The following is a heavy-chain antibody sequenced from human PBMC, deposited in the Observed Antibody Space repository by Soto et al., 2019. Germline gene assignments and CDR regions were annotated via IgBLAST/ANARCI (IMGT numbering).Heavy chain of an antibody. CDR1: GASISSSSFY. V-gene: IGHV4-39*01. CDR3: ARAQGSGFLVS. J-gene: IGHJ4*02. D-gene: IGHD3-10*01. Sequence: SETLSLTCTVSGASISSSSFYWGWIRQPPGKGLESIANIYYDGSTYYNPSLKSRVTISFDTSKNQFSLKLSSVTAADTAVYYCARAQGSGFLVSWGQGTLVTVSS. CDR2: IYYDGST.